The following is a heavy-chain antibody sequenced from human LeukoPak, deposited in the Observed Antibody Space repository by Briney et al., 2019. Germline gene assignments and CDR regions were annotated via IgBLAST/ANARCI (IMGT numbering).Heavy chain of an antibody. V-gene: IGHV3-20*04. CDR1: GFTFDDYG. CDR2: TNWNGGSR. D-gene: IGHD3-22*01. J-gene: IGHJ4*02. Sequence: PGGSLRLSCAASGFTFDDYGLSWVRQAPGKGLEWVSGTNWNGGSRGYADSVKGRFTISRDNAKNSLYLQMNSLRAEDTALYYCARDKGVGYYYDSSGYSDLYDYWGQGTLVTVSS. CDR3: ARDKGVGYYYDSSGYSDLYDY.